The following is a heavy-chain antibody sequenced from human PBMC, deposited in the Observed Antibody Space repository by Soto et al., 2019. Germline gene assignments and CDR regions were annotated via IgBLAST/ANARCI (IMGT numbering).Heavy chain of an antibody. CDR1: GFTFSSYA. CDR2: ISESGGST. CDR3: AKPPGSSSTYYYYLGV. D-gene: IGHD6-6*01. Sequence: EEELLESGGGLVQPGGSLRLSCAASGFTFSSYAMSWVRQAPGKGLEWVSGISESGGSTYYAASVRGRFTIYRYNSKNKLYLKMYRLRAEDTALYYCAKPPGSSSTYYYYLGVWGKGTTFTVTS. V-gene: IGHV3-23*01. J-gene: IGHJ6*03.